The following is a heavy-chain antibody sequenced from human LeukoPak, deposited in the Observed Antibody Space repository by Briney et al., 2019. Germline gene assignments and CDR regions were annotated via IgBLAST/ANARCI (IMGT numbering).Heavy chain of an antibody. J-gene: IGHJ4*02. CDR3: ARCNWRRSESYFDY. D-gene: IGHD3-10*01. CDR1: GYTFTSYA. Sequence: GASVKVSCKASGYTFTSYAMHWVRQAPGKRLEWMGWINACNGNTKYSQKFQGRVNITRDTSASTAYMELSSLRSKYTAVYYSARCNWRRSESYFDYWGQGTLVTVSS. CDR2: INACNGNT. V-gene: IGHV1-3*01.